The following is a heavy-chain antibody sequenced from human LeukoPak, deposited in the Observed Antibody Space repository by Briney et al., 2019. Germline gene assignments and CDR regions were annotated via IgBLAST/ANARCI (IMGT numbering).Heavy chain of an antibody. J-gene: IGHJ4*02. V-gene: IGHV3-33*08. CDR3: AREGYCSGGSCFPYFDY. D-gene: IGHD2-15*01. CDR2: IWYDGSNK. CDR1: GFTFSSYA. Sequence: GGSLRLSCAASGFTFSSYAMSWVRQAPGKGLEWVAVIWYDGSNKYYADSVKGRFTISRDNSKNTLYLQMNSLRAEDTAVYYCAREGYCSGGSCFPYFDYWGQGTLVTVSS.